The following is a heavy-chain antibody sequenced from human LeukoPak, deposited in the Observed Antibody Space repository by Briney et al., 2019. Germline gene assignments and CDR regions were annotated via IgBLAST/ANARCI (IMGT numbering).Heavy chain of an antibody. CDR1: GFTFSSYS. CDR3: AKDLAEMATITDY. J-gene: IGHJ4*02. D-gene: IGHD5-24*01. CDR2: ISSSSSTI. Sequence: PGGSLRLSCAASGFTFSSYSMNWVRQAPGKGLEWVSYISSSSSTIYYADSVKGRFTISRDNAKNSLYLQMNSLRAEDTAVYYCAKDLAEMATITDYWGQGTLVTVSS. V-gene: IGHV3-48*01.